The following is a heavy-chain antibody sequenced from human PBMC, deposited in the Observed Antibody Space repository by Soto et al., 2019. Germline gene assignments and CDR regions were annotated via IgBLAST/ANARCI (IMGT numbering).Heavy chain of an antibody. J-gene: IGHJ6*02. CDR2: INHRGST. CDR3: ARGSRVKIPAASGRDYYYHGLDV. CDR1: GGSFSGYY. D-gene: IGHD6-25*01. V-gene: IGHV4-34*01. Sequence: QVQLQQWGAGLLKPSETLSLTCAVYGGSFSGYYWSWIRQPPGKGLEWLGEINHRGSTNYNPSLKRRVTRSVDTSKNQFSLKLNSVTAADTAVYYCARGSRVKIPAASGRDYYYHGLDVWGQGTAVTVSS.